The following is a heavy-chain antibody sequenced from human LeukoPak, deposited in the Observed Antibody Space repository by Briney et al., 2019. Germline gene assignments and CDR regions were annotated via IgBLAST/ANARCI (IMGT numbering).Heavy chain of an antibody. Sequence: GGSLRLSCAASGFTFNTYAIHWVRQAPGKGLGWVALISYNGGRKDYSDSVKGRFTIDRDNSKNTLYLQMNSLRAEDTGVYYCAKEGNQYISSCLDYWGQGTLVTVSS. CDR1: GFTFNTYA. CDR2: ISYNGGRK. J-gene: IGHJ4*02. D-gene: IGHD6-13*01. V-gene: IGHV3-30*04. CDR3: AKEGNQYISSCLDY.